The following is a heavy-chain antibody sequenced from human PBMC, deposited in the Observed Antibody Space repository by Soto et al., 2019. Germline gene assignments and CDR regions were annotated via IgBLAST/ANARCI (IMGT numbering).Heavy chain of an antibody. CDR2: IIPIFGTA. CDR3: ARNQWGSVWQQLAEFDY. Sequence: QVQLVQSGAEVKKPGSSVKVSCKASGGTFSSYAISWVRQAPGQGLEWMGGIIPIFGTANYAQKFQGRVTSPADESTSTAYMELSSLRSEDTAVYYCARNQWGSVWQQLAEFDYWGQGTLVTVSS. J-gene: IGHJ4*02. D-gene: IGHD6-13*01. V-gene: IGHV1-69*01. CDR1: GGTFSSYA.